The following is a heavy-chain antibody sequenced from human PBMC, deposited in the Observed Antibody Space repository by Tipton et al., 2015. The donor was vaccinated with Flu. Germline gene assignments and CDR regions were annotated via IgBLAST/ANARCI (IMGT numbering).Heavy chain of an antibody. Sequence: TLSLTCTVSGGSLITNTYYWAWVRQAPGKGLEWIGNIYDTGRTYYNSSLRGRLTISIDTSKNQFSLRLTSVTAADTAVYFCASPHAGHSFEFWGRGILVTVSS. CDR2: IYDTGRT. V-gene: IGHV4-39*01. CDR1: GGSLITNTYY. J-gene: IGHJ4*02. CDR3: ASPHAGHSFEF.